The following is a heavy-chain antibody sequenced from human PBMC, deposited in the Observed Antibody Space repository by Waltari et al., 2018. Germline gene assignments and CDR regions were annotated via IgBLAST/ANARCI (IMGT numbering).Heavy chain of an antibody. CDR1: GGSISSRSYY. Sequence: QLQLQESGPGLVKPSETLSLTCTVSGGSISSRSYYWGWIHQPPGKGLEWIGSIYYSGSTYYNPSLKSRVTISVDTSKNQFSLKLSSVTAADTAVYYCARHPAMTIMLWYFDLWGRGTLVTVSS. V-gene: IGHV4-39*01. CDR2: IYYSGST. CDR3: ARHPAMTIMLWYFDL. D-gene: IGHD2-8*01. J-gene: IGHJ2*01.